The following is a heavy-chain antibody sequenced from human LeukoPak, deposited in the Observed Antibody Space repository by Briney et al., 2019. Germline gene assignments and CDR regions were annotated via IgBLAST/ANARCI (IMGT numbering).Heavy chain of an antibody. CDR3: AKVTREKRGYTYGFHY. Sequence: GGSLRLSCAASGFTFSSHGMHWVRQAPGKGLEWVAFIRYDGNNAYYADSVKGRFTISRDNSKNTLYLQVDSLRPEDTAVYYCAKVTREKRGYTYGFHYWGQGTLVTVSS. CDR1: GFTFSSHG. CDR2: IRYDGNNA. J-gene: IGHJ4*02. V-gene: IGHV3-30*02. D-gene: IGHD5-18*01.